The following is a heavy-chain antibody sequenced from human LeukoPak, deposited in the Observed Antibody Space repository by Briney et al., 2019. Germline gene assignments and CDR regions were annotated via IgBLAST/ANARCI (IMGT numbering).Heavy chain of an antibody. D-gene: IGHD6-19*01. CDR3: ARDRATPGWGNWYFDL. Sequence: GGSLRLSCAASGITFSSYSMNWVRQAPGKGLEWVSSISSSGSYIYYADSLKGRFTISRDNAENSLYLQMNSLRAEDTAVYFCARDRATPGWGNWYFDLWGRGTLVTVSS. CDR1: GITFSSYS. J-gene: IGHJ2*01. CDR2: ISSSGSYI. V-gene: IGHV3-21*01.